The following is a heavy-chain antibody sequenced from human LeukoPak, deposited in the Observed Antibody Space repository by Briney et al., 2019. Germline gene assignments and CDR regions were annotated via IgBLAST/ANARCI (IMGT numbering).Heavy chain of an antibody. D-gene: IGHD3-22*01. Sequence: GGSLRLSCAASGFTFSSYWMHWVRQAPGKGLVWVSRINSDGSSTSYADSVKGRFTISRDNAKNTLYLHMNSLRAEGTAVYYCARSPYYYDSSGYLYYFDYWGQGTLVTVSS. CDR3: ARSPYYYDSSGYLYYFDY. J-gene: IGHJ4*02. V-gene: IGHV3-74*01. CDR2: INSDGSST. CDR1: GFTFSSYW.